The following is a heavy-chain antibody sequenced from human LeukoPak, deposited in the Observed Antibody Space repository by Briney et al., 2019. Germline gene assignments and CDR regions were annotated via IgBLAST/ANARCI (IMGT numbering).Heavy chain of an antibody. V-gene: IGHV3-30-3*01. CDR2: ISYDGSNK. CDR3: ASPNSSSWYAPFDY. D-gene: IGHD6-13*01. Sequence: GRFLRLSCAASGFTFSSYAMHWVRQAPGKGLEWVAVISYDGSNKYYADSVKGRFTISRDNSKNTLYLQMNSLRAEDTAVYYCASPNSSSWYAPFDYWGQGTLVTVSS. J-gene: IGHJ4*02. CDR1: GFTFSSYA.